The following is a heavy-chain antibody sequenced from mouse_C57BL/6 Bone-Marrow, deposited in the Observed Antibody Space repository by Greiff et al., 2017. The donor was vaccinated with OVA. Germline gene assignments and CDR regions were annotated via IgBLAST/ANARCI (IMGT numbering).Heavy chain of an antibody. CDR1: GYTFTSYG. D-gene: IGHD4-1*01. J-gene: IGHJ2*01. V-gene: IGHV1-81*01. Sequence: VQLQQSGAELARPGASVKLSCKASGYTFTSYGISWVKQRTGQGLEWIGEIYPRSGNTYYNEKFKGKATLTADKSSSTAYMELRSLTSEDSAVYFCARRKLTGNNYFDDWGQGTTLTVSS. CDR2: IYPRSGNT. CDR3: ARRKLTGNNYFDD.